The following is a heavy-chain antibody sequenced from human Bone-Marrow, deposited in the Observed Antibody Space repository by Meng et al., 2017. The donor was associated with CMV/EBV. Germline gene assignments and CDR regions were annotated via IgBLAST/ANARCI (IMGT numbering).Heavy chain of an antibody. CDR2: IFSNDEK. Sequence: SGPTLAHPTETFTLTCTVSGFPLSNARMGVSWIRQPPGKALEWLAHIFSNDEKSYSTSLKSTLTISKDTSKSQVVLTMTNMDPVDTATYYCARILGYSRTTFRNGMDVWGQGTTVTVSS. V-gene: IGHV2-26*01. CDR3: ARILGYSRTTFRNGMDV. D-gene: IGHD5-12*01. CDR1: GFPLSNARMG. J-gene: IGHJ6*02.